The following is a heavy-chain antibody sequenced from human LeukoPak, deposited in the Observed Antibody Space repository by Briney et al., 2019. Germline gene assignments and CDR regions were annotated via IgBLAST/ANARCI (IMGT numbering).Heavy chain of an antibody. CDR3: AKADGDYGYWDY. V-gene: IGHV3-23*01. D-gene: IGHD4-17*01. CDR1: GFTFSSYA. CDR2: ISGSGGST. J-gene: IGHJ4*02. Sequence: GGSLRLSCAASGFTFSSYAMSWVRQAPGKGLEWVSAISGSGGSTYFADSVKGRFTISRDNSKNTLYLQMNSLRAEDTAVYYCAKADGDYGYWDYWGQGTLVTVSS.